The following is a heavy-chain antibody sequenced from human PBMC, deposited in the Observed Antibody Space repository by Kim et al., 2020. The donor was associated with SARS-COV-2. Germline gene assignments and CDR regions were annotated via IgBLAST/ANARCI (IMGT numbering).Heavy chain of an antibody. Sequence: SETLSLTCTVSGGSISSGGYYWGWIRQHPGKGLEWIGYIYYSGSIYYNPSLKSRVTISVDTSKNQFSLKLSTVTAEVTVVYYCARDGHDLVGMDVWCQGTAIRVSS. CDR3: ARDGHDLVGMDV. CDR1: GGSISSGGYY. V-gene: IGHV4-31*03. D-gene: IGHD6-6*01. J-gene: IGHJ6*02. CDR2: IYYSGSI.